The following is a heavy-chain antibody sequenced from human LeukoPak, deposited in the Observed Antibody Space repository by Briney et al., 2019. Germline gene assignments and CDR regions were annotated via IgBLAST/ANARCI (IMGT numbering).Heavy chain of an antibody. Sequence: PSETLSLTCAVYGGSFSGYYWSWIRQPPGKGLEWIGYIYDSGSTNYNPSLKSRVTISVDTSKNQFSLKLSSVTAADTAVYYCARVGGTNYYYYGMDVWGQGTTVTVSS. CDR3: ARVGGTNYYYYGMDV. V-gene: IGHV4-59*01. CDR1: GGSFSGYY. D-gene: IGHD1-1*01. J-gene: IGHJ6*02. CDR2: IYDSGST.